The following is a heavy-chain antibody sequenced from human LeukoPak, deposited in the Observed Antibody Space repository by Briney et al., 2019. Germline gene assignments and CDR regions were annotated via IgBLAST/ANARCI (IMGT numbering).Heavy chain of an antibody. CDR3: ARDWHRIAARRWVYFDY. CDR2: IIPIFGTA. J-gene: IGHJ4*02. V-gene: IGHV1-69*13. D-gene: IGHD6-6*01. Sequence: GASVKVSCKASGYTFTSYYMHWVRQAPGQGLEWMGGIIPIFGTANYAQKFQGRVTITADESTSTAYMELSSLRSEDTAVYYCARDWHRIAARRWVYFDYWGQGTLVTVSS. CDR1: GYTFTSYY.